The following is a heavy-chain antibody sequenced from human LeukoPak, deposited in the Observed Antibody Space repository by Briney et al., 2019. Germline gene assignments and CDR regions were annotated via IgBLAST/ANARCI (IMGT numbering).Heavy chain of an antibody. Sequence: SGPTLVNPTQTLTLTCTFSGFSLSPSGMCVTWVCLPPVKALEWLARIDFDEDKYYSTSLKTRLTISKDTSKTQVVLTMTNMDPVDTATYYCARWTTVTSHDAFDIWGQGTMVTVSS. V-gene: IGHV2-70*11. D-gene: IGHD4-17*01. CDR1: GFSLSPSGMC. CDR2: IDFDEDK. J-gene: IGHJ3*02. CDR3: ARWTTVTSHDAFDI.